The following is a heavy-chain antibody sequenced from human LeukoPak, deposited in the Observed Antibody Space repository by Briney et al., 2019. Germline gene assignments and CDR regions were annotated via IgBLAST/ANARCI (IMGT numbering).Heavy chain of an antibody. D-gene: IGHD3-3*01. V-gene: IGHV3-53*01. CDR2: IYSGGST. CDR3: ARVQYYDFWSGYFFDY. J-gene: IGHJ4*02. Sequence: GGSLRLSCAASGFTVSSNYMSWVRQAPGKGLEWVSVIYSGGSTYYADSVKGRFTISRDNSKNTLYLQMNSLRAEDTAVYYCARVQYYDFWSGYFFDYWGQGTLVTVSS. CDR1: GFTVSSNY.